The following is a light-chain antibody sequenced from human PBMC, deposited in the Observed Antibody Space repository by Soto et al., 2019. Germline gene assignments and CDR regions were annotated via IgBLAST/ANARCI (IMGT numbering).Light chain of an antibody. V-gene: IGKV3-15*01. Sequence: EIVMTQFPATLPVSPGERATLSCRASQSVSSNLAWYQQKPGQAPRLLIYGASTRATGIPARFSGSGSGTEFTLTISSLQSEDFAVYYCQQYNNWPTITFGQGTRLEIK. CDR3: QQYNNWPTIT. CDR1: QSVSSN. CDR2: GAS. J-gene: IGKJ5*01.